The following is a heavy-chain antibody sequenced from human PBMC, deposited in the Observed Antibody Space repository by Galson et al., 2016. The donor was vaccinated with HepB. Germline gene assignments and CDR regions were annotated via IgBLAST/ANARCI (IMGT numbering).Heavy chain of an antibody. D-gene: IGHD3/OR15-3a*01. CDR3: AREHDIWTSYAFDI. J-gene: IGHJ3*02. CDR1: GYTFTGYY. Sequence: SVKVSCKASGYTFTGYYMHWVRQAPGQGLEWMGWINPDSGVTSYAQKFQGRVTITRDTSASTVYMELSSLRSEDTAVYYCAREHDIWTSYAFDIWGQGTMITVSS. V-gene: IGHV1-2*02. CDR2: INPDSGVT.